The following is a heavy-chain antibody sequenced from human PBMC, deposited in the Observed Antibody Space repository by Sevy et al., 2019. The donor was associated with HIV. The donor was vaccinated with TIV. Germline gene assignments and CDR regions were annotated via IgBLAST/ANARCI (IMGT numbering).Heavy chain of an antibody. CDR2: ISYDGNIE. CDR1: GFNFRTYS. CDR3: ARDLGYESTGYLPLFDN. J-gene: IGHJ4*02. Sequence: GGSLRLSCAASGFNFRTYSMNWVRQAPGKGLEWVAIISYDGNIEYYPDSVKGRFTISRDDSKNTLYLQMNSLRSEDTALYYCARDLGYESTGYLPLFDNWGQGTLVTVSS. V-gene: IGHV3-30-3*01. D-gene: IGHD3-22*01.